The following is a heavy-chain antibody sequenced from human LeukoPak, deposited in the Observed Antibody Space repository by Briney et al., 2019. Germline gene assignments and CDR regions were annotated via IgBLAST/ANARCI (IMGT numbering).Heavy chain of an antibody. CDR2: INPNSGGT. J-gene: IGHJ4*02. CDR1: GYTFTGYY. Sequence: ASVKVSCKASGYTFTGYYMHWVRQAPGQGLEWMGRINPNSGGTNYALKFQGRVTMTRDTSISTAYMELSRLRSDDTAVYYCASALGARTPMDDYWGQGTLVTVSS. D-gene: IGHD6-6*01. V-gene: IGHV1-2*06. CDR3: ASALGARTPMDDY.